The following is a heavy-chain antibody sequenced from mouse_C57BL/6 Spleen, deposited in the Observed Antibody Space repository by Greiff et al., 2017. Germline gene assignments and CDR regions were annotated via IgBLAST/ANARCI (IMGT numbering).Heavy chain of an antibody. CDR3: AIYSNYAMDY. J-gene: IGHJ4*01. Sequence: EVQLQESGPGLVKPSQSLSLTCSVTGYSITSGYYWNRIRQFPGNKLEWMGYISYDGSNNYNPSLKNRISITRDTSKNQFFLKLNSVTTEDTATYYCAIYSNYAMDYWGQGTSVTVSS. CDR1: GYSITSGYY. D-gene: IGHD2-5*01. CDR2: ISYDGSN. V-gene: IGHV3-6*01.